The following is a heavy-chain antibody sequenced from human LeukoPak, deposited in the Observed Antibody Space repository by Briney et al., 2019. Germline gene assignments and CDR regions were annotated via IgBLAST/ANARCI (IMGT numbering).Heavy chain of an antibody. CDR1: GFTFSSYW. Sequence: GGSLRLSCEASGFTFSSYWMGWVRQAPGKGLEWVSSISSSSSYIYYADSVKGRFTISRDNAKNSLYLQMNSLRAEDTAVYYCARPPIAAAGTYYYYYMDVWGKGTTVTISS. D-gene: IGHD6-13*01. J-gene: IGHJ6*03. CDR3: ARPPIAAAGTYYYYYMDV. V-gene: IGHV3-21*01. CDR2: ISSSSSYI.